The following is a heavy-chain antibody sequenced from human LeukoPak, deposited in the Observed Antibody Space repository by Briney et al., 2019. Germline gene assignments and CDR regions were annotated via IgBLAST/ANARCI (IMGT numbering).Heavy chain of an antibody. V-gene: IGHV3-11*01. D-gene: IGHD3-22*01. J-gene: IGHJ6*03. CDR1: GFTFSDYY. CDR3: ARDYYDSSGYYYVRYYYYMDV. Sequence: GGSLRLCCAASGFTFSDYYMSWIRQAPGKGLEWVSYISSSGSTIYYADSVKGRFPISRDNAKNSLYLQMNSLRPEDTAVYYCARDYYDSSGYYYVRYYYYMDVWGKGTTVTVSS. CDR2: ISSSGSTI.